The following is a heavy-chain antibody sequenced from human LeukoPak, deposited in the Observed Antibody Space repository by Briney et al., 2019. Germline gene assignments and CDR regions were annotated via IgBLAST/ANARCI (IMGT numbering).Heavy chain of an antibody. CDR3: ATGPIVATIFDWFDP. CDR1: GFTFSSYA. Sequence: PGGSLRLSCAASGFTFSSYAMSWVRQAPGKGLEWVSAISGSGGSTYYADSVKGRFTISRDNSKNTLYLQMNSLRAEDTAVYYCATGPIVATIFDWFDPWGQGTLVTVSS. CDR2: ISGSGGST. V-gene: IGHV3-23*01. J-gene: IGHJ5*02. D-gene: IGHD5-12*01.